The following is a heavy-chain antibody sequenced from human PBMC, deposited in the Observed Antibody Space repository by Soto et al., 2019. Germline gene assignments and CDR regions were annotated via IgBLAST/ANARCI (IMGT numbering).Heavy chain of an antibody. V-gene: IGHV3-21*01. CDR1: GFTFSSYS. J-gene: IGHJ5*02. D-gene: IGHD3-10*01. CDR2: ISSSSYV. Sequence: GGSLRLSCAASGFTFSSYSMNWVRQAPGKGLEWVSSISSSSYVYYADSVKGRFTISRDNAKNSLYLQMNSLRADDTAVYYCARDQGYASGSYIEGWFDPWGQVNLVTVSP. CDR3: ARDQGYASGSYIEGWFDP.